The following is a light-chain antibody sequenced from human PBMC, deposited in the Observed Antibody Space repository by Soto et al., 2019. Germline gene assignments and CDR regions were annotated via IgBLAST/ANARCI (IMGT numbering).Light chain of an antibody. CDR3: QSYDSSLSGSV. CDR1: SSNIGTHYD. Sequence: QSVLTQPPSVSGAPGQRVTISCTGSSSNIGTHYDVHWYQQLPGAAPKLLIYANINRPSGVPDRFSGSKSATSASLAITGLQAEDEADYYCQSYDSSLSGSVFGGGTQLTVL. J-gene: IGLJ7*01. V-gene: IGLV1-40*01. CDR2: ANI.